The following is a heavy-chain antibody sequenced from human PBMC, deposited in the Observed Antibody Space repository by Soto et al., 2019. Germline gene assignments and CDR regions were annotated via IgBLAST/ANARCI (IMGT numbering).Heavy chain of an antibody. V-gene: IGHV3-30-3*01. CDR1: GFTFSSYA. D-gene: IGHD4-17*01. Sequence: QVQLVESGGGVVQPGRSLRLSCAASGFTFSSYAMHWVRQAPGKGLEWVAVISYDGSNKYYADSVKGRFTISRDNSKNTLYLQMNSLRAEDTAVYYCARAQTTVTTVDDWGQGTLVTVSS. J-gene: IGHJ4*02. CDR3: ARAQTTVTTVDD. CDR2: ISYDGSNK.